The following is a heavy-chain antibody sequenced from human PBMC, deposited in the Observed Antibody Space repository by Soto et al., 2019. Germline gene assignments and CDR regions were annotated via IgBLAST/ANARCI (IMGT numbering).Heavy chain of an antibody. CDR3: ASDKGSVGATPWCAFDI. Sequence: ASVKVSCKASGGTFSSYAISWVRQAPGQGLEWMGGIIPIFGTANYAQKFQGRVTITADESTSTAYMELSSLRSEDTAVYYCASDKGSVGATPWCAFDIWGQGTMVTVSS. CDR2: IIPIFGTA. D-gene: IGHD1-26*01. V-gene: IGHV1-69*13. J-gene: IGHJ3*02. CDR1: GGTFSSYA.